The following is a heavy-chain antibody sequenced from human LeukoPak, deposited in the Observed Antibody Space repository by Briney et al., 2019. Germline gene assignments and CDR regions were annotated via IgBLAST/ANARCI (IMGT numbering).Heavy chain of an antibody. CDR2: IYENGGTT. V-gene: IGHV3-23*01. CDR3: AKDFRIGCSAHFDY. CDR1: GFTFSNCA. Sequence: PGGSLRLSCAASGFTFSNCAMSWVRQAPEKGLEFVSGIYENGGTTYYADSVKGRFSISRDNSKNTLYLQMDSLRGEDTAVYYCAKDFRIGCSAHFDYWGQGALVTVSS. J-gene: IGHJ4*02. D-gene: IGHD6-19*01.